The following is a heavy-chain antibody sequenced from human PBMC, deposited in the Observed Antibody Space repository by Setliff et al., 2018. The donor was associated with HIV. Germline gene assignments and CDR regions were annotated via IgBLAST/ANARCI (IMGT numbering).Heavy chain of an antibody. J-gene: IGHJ6*03. D-gene: IGHD3-10*01. V-gene: IGHV4-34*01. CDR1: GGSFSGYY. Sequence: SETLSLTCAVYGGSFSGYYWTWVRQSPGKGLEWIGEVNHSGRTNYNPSLKSRLAISGDMSKNRFSLSLRSVTAADTAVYYCARGVKGVIITYYYYCMDVWGKGTAVTVSS. CDR3: ARGVKGVIITYYYYCMDV. CDR2: VNHSGRT.